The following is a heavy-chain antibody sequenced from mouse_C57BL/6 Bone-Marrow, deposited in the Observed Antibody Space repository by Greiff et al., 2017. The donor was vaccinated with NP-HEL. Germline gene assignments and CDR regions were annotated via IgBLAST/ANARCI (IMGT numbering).Heavy chain of an antibody. CDR1: GYTFTSYG. V-gene: IGHV1-81*01. CDR2: IYPRSGNT. J-gene: IGHJ4*01. Sequence: VQLQQSGAELARPGASVKLSCKASGYTFTSYGISWVKQRTGQGLEWIGEIYPRSGNTYYNEKFKGQATLTAAKSSSTAYMELRSLTSEDSAVYFCARSRYYYAMDYWGQGTSVTVSS. CDR3: ARSRYYYAMDY.